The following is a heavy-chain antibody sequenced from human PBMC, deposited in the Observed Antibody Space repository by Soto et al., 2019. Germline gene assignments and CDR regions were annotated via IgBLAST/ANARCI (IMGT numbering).Heavy chain of an antibody. Sequence: QLQLQESGPGLVKPSETLSLTCTVSGGSISSSSYYWGWIRQPPGKGLEWIGSIYYSGSTYYNPSLKSRVPISVDTSKNPFSLKLSSVTAADTAVYYCARSPYSSSWYYFDYWGQGTLVTVSS. CDR1: GGSISSSSYY. V-gene: IGHV4-39*01. CDR2: IYYSGST. J-gene: IGHJ4*02. D-gene: IGHD6-13*01. CDR3: ARSPYSSSWYYFDY.